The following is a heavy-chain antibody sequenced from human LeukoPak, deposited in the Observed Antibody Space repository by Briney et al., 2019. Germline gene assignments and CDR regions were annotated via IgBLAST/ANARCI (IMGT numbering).Heavy chain of an antibody. CDR2: IYYSGST. Sequence: SETLSLTCTVSGGSISSGGYYWSWIRRHPGKGLEWIGYIYYSGSTYYNPSLKSRVTISVDTSKNQFSLKLSSVTAADTAVYYCARDSYDYVWGSYRYFDYWGQGTLVTVSS. D-gene: IGHD3-16*02. CDR1: GGSISSGGYY. CDR3: ARDSYDYVWGSYRYFDY. V-gene: IGHV4-31*03. J-gene: IGHJ4*02.